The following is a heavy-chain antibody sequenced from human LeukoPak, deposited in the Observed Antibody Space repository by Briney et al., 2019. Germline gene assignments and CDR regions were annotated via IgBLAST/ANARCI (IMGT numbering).Heavy chain of an antibody. CDR1: GFTVSSNY. CDR3: ARSSLHDSGSAFDY. V-gene: IGHV3-53*01. CDR2: IFSESSR. J-gene: IGHJ4*02. D-gene: IGHD3-10*01. Sequence: GGSLRLSCAASGFTVSSNYMSWVRQAPGKGLEWVSVIFSESSRFYADSVKGRFTISRDSSKNTLYLQMNSLRAEDTAVYYCARSSLHDSGSAFDYWGQGTLVAVSS.